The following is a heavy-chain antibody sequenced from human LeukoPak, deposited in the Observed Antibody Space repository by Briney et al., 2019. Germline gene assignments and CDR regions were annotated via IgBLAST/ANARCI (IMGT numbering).Heavy chain of an antibody. CDR2: INPSGGST. V-gene: IGHV1-46*01. CDR3: ASTTPPIFEPLYYGMDV. Sequence: ASVKVSCKASGYTFTSYYMHWVRQAPGQGLEWMGIINPSGGSTSYAQKFQGRVTMTRDTSTSTVYMELSSLRSEDTAVYYCASTTPPIFEPLYYGMDVWGQGTTVTVSS. CDR1: GYTFTSYY. D-gene: IGHD3-3*01. J-gene: IGHJ6*02.